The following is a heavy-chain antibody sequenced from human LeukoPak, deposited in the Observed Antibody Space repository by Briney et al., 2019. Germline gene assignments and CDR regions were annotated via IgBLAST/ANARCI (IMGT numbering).Heavy chain of an antibody. Sequence: SETLSLTCAVYGGSFSGYYWSRIRQPPGKGLEWIGEINHSGSTNYNPSLKSRVTISVDTSKNQFSLKLSSVTAADTAVYYCARECCSSTSCYAWWFDPWGQGTLVTVSS. CDR1: GGSFSGYY. CDR2: INHSGST. D-gene: IGHD2-2*01. J-gene: IGHJ5*02. CDR3: ARECCSSTSCYAWWFDP. V-gene: IGHV4-34*01.